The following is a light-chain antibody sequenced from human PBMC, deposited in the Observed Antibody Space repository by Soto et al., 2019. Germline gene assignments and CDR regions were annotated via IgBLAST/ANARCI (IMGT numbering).Light chain of an antibody. CDR2: EVN. CDR3: SSYTSSSTWL. V-gene: IGLV2-14*01. CDR1: SSDDGGYNY. Sequence: QSALTQPASVSGSPGQSITISCTGTSSDDGGYNYVSWYQQPPGKAPKLMIYEVNNRPSGVSHRFSGSHSGNTASLTISGLQAEDEADYYCSSYTSSSTWLFGGGTKLTVL. J-gene: IGLJ3*02.